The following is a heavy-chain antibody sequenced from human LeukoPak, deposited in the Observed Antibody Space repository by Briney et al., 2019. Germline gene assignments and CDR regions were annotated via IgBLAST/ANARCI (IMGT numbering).Heavy chain of an antibody. CDR3: ARGVVVPAAKWYFDL. Sequence: SVKVSCKASGGTFSSYAISWVRQAPGQGLEWMGGIIPIFGTANYAQKFQGRVTITADESTSTAYMELSSLRSEDTAVYYCARGVVVPAAKWYFDLWGRGTLVTVSS. CDR1: GGTFSSYA. CDR2: IIPIFGTA. J-gene: IGHJ2*01. D-gene: IGHD2-2*01. V-gene: IGHV1-69*01.